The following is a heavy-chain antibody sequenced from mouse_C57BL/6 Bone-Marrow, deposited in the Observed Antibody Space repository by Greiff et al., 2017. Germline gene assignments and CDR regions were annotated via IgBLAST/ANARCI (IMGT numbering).Heavy chain of an antibody. CDR3: GRQSYYAMDY. V-gene: IGHV10-1*02. CDR2: IRSKSNNYAK. J-gene: IGHJ4*01. D-gene: IGHD3-2*01. CDR1: GFTFNTYA. Sequence: EVQGVESGGGLVQPKGSLKLSCAASGFTFNTYAMNWVRQAPGKGLEWVARIRSKSNNYAKYYADSVKDRFTISKDDSQSMLYLQMNNLKTEDTAMYYCGRQSYYAMDYWGQGTSVTVSS.